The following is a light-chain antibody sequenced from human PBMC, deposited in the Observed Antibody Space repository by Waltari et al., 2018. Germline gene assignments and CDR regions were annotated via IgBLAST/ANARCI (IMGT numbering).Light chain of an antibody. CDR2: WAS. CDR3: QQYYSTPYT. CDR1: QSVLYSSNNKNY. J-gene: IGKJ2*01. Sequence: DIVMTQSPDSLAVSLGERATINCKSSQSVLYSSNNKNYLAWYHQKPGQPPKLLIYWASTRESGVPDRFSGSGSGKDFTLTISSLQAEDVAVYYCQQYYSTPYTFGQGTKLEIK. V-gene: IGKV4-1*01.